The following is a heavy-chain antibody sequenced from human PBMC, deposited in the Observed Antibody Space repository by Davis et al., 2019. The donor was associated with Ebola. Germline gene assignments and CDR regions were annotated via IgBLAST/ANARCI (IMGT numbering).Heavy chain of an antibody. CDR1: GFPFSSYS. Sequence: GESLKISCAASGFPFSSYSMSWVRQAPGKGLEWVAFIRSEATSQDYGKSVQGRFFISRDDSKNTLYLQMNSLRVDDTAVYFCARDGPNYDVDYWGQGTLVTVSA. J-gene: IGHJ4*02. D-gene: IGHD3-22*01. CDR2: IRSEATSQ. CDR3: ARDGPNYDVDY. V-gene: IGHV3-30*02.